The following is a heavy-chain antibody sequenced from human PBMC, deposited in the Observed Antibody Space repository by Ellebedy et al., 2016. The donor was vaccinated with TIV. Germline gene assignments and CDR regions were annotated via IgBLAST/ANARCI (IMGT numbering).Heavy chain of an antibody. CDR1: GGSFSGYY. CDR3: ARQVVRGGNYGMDV. D-gene: IGHD3-10*01. J-gene: IGHJ6*02. V-gene: IGHV4-34*01. CDR2: INHSGST. Sequence: MPSETLSLTCAVYGGSFSGYYWTWIRQPPGKGLEWIGEINHSGSTNYNPSLKSRVTISVDTSKNQFSLKPSSVTAADTAVYYCARQVVRGGNYGMDVWGQGTTVTVSS.